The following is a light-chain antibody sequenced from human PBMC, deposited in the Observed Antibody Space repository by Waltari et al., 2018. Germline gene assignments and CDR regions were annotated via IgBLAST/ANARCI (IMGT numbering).Light chain of an antibody. Sequence: EIMLTQSPGTLSLSPGERATISCRASQSISKYLAWYQHKPGQPPRLLIYDASSRATGIPDRVSGSGSGTDFSLTISRLEPEDFAVYYCQKYGSLPATFGQGTKVEIK. V-gene: IGKV3-20*01. CDR2: DAS. J-gene: IGKJ1*01. CDR1: QSISKY. CDR3: QKYGSLPAT.